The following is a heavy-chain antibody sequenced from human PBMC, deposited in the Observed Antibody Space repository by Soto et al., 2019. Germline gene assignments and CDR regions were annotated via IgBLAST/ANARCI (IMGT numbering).Heavy chain of an antibody. CDR1: GASISGGGYY. CDR2: IYYSGST. D-gene: IGHD5-12*01. CDR3: ARGGRWLKHWYLHL. J-gene: IGHJ2*01. Sequence: SETLSLTCTVSGASISGGGYYGSWIRQHPGKGLEWIGYIYYSGSTYYSPSLKRRVSISVDTSKNQFSLKLSSVTAADTAVYYCARGGRWLKHWYLHLCGPGTMVRVSS. V-gene: IGHV4-31*03.